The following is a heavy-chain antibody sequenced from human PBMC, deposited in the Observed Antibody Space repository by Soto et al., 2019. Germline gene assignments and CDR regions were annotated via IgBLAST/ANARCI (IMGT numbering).Heavy chain of an antibody. Sequence: EVQLLESGGGLVQPGGSLRLSCTTSGFTFSDYAMNWVRQAPGKGLEWVSGISGSSSTNYADSVKGRFTISRDNSKNTLYLQMNGLRAEDTAVYYCAKECCSSWIYYYMDVWGKGTTVTVSS. V-gene: IGHV3-23*01. J-gene: IGHJ6*03. CDR2: ISGSSST. D-gene: IGHD3-10*01. CDR1: GFTFSDYA. CDR3: AKECCSSWIYYYMDV.